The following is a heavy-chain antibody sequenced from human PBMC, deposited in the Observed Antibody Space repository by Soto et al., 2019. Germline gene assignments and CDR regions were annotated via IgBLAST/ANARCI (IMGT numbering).Heavy chain of an antibody. CDR2: ISAYNGNT. J-gene: IGHJ5*02. CDR1: GYTFTSYG. D-gene: IGHD3-10*01. Sequence: ASVKVSCKASGYTFTSYGISWVRQAPGQGLEWMGWISAYNGNTNYAQKLQGRVTMTTDTSTSTAYMELRSLRSDDTAVYYCARETPIWFGNPWFDPWGQGALVTVSS. V-gene: IGHV1-18*01. CDR3: ARETPIWFGNPWFDP.